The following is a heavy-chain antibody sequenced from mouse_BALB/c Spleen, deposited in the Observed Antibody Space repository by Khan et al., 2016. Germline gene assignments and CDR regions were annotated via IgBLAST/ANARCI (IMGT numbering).Heavy chain of an antibody. CDR3: ARSPYDYDVGFAY. Sequence: VQLQQSGAELVKPGASVKLSCTASGFNIKDTYMHWVKQRPEQGLEWIGRIYPANGNTKYDAKFQGKATITAEPSSNTAYLQLSSLTSEDTAVYYCARSPYDYDVGFAYWGQGTLVTVSA. CDR1: GFNIKDTY. CDR2: IYPANGNT. V-gene: IGHV14-3*02. J-gene: IGHJ3*01. D-gene: IGHD2-4*01.